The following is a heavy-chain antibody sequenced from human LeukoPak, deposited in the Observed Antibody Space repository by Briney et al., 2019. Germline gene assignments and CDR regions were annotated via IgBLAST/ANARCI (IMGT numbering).Heavy chain of an antibody. CDR2: ISSSGSTI. CDR1: GFTFSDYY. V-gene: IGHV3-11*04. Sequence: GGSLRLSCAASGFTFSDYYMSWIRQAPGKGLEWVSYISSSGSTIYYADSVKGRFTISRDNAKNSLYLQMNSLRAEDTAVYYCVRPRDGYNPNWFDPWGQGTLVTVSS. J-gene: IGHJ5*02. CDR3: VRPRDGYNPNWFDP. D-gene: IGHD5-24*01.